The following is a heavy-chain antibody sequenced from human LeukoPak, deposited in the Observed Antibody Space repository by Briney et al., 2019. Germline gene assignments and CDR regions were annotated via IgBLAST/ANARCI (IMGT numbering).Heavy chain of an antibody. CDR3: ARGEEFILTGYRIDY. CDR2: ISGSGGST. V-gene: IGHV3-23*01. Sequence: GGSLRLSCAASGFTFSSYAMSWVRQAPGKGLEWVSAISGSGGSTYYADSVKGRFTISRDDSTNTVYLQMNSLRAEDTAVYYCARGEEFILTGYRIDYWGQGTLVTVSS. D-gene: IGHD3-9*01. J-gene: IGHJ4*02. CDR1: GFTFSSYA.